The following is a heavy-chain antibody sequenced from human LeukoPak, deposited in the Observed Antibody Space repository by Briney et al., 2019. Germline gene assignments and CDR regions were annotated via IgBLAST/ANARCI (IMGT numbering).Heavy chain of an antibody. V-gene: IGHV3-23*01. CDR2: ISGSGGST. J-gene: IGHJ4*02. CDR3: AKDRDYGSNFDY. Sequence: GGSLGLSCAASGFTFSSYAMSWVRQAPGKGLEWVSAISGSGGSTYYADSVKGRFTISRDNSKNTLYLQMNSLRAEDTAVYYCAKDRDYGSNFDYWGQGTLVTVSS. CDR1: GFTFSSYA. D-gene: IGHD3-16*01.